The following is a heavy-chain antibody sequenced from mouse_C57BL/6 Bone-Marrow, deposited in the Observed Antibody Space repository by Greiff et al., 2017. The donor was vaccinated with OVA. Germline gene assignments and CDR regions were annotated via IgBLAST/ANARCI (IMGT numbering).Heavy chain of an antibody. J-gene: IGHJ3*01. Sequence: VQLQQSGTVLARPGASVKMSCKTSGYTFTSYWMHWVKQRPGQGLEWIGAIYPGNSDTSYNPKFKGKAKLTAVTSASTAYMELSSLTNEDSAVYYCTRWGDYDAWFAYWGQGTLVTVSA. CDR2: IYPGNSDT. CDR3: TRWGDYDAWFAY. CDR1: GYTFTSYW. D-gene: IGHD2-4*01. V-gene: IGHV1-5*01.